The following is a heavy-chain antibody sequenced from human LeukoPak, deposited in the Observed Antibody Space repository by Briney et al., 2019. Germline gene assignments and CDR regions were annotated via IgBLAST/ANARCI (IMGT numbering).Heavy chain of an antibody. CDR1: GGSISSYY. Sequence: SGTLSLTCTVSGGSISSYYWSWIRQPAGKGLEWIGRIYTSGSTNYNPSLKSRVTMSVDTSKNQFSLKLSSVTAADTAVYYCARDNQYYYDSSGYYYNWFDPWGQGTLVTVSS. J-gene: IGHJ5*02. V-gene: IGHV4-4*07. D-gene: IGHD3-22*01. CDR3: ARDNQYYYDSSGYYYNWFDP. CDR2: IYTSGST.